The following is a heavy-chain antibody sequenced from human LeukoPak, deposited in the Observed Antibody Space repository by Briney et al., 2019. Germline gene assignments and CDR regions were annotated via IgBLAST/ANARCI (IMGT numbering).Heavy chain of an antibody. CDR1: GYTFTSYD. CDR3: ARGQYYYDSTGDENYYYYYMDV. D-gene: IGHD3-22*01. V-gene: IGHV1-8*01. J-gene: IGHJ6*03. Sequence: ASVKVSCKASGYTFTSYDINWVRQATGQGLEWMGWMNPNSGNTGYAQKFQGRVTLTADKSTGTAYMEMSSLRSQDTAVYYCARGQYYYDSTGDENYYYYYMDVWGKGTTVTVSS. CDR2: MNPNSGNT.